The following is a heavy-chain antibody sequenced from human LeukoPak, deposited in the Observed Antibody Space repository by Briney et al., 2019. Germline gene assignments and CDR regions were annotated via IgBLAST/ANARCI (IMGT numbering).Heavy chain of an antibody. V-gene: IGHV4-59*01. CDR3: ARSPALTGYLGGPYYFNY. CDR1: GGSISSYY. D-gene: IGHD3-9*01. J-gene: IGHJ4*02. Sequence: SETLSLTCTVSGGSISSYYWSWIRQPPGKGLEWMGYFYYSGNTNYNPSLKSRVTISIDTSKNQFSLNLSSVTAADTAVYYCARSPALTGYLGGPYYFNYWGQGALVTVSS. CDR2: FYYSGNT.